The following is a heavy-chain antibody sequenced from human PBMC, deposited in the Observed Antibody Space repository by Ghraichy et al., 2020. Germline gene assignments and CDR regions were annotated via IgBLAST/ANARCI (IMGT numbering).Heavy chain of an antibody. D-gene: IGHD4-17*01. J-gene: IGHJ4*02. CDR2: IWYDGSNK. CDR1: GFTFSSYG. Sequence: GGSLRLSCAASGFTFSSYGMHWVRQAPGKGLEWVAVIWYDGSNKYYADSVKGRFTISRDNSKNTLYLQMNSLRAEDTAVYYCTAARRSPPVVDYWGQGTLVTVSS. V-gene: IGHV3-33*08. CDR3: TAARRSPPVVDY.